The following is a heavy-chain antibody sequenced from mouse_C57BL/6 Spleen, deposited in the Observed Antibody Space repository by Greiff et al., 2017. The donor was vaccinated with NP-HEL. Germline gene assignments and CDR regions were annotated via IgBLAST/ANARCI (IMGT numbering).Heavy chain of an antibody. Sequence: EVQRVESGGDLVKPGGSLKLSCAASGFTFSSYGMSWVRQTPDKRLEWVATISSGGSYTYYPDSVKGRFTISRDNAKNTLYLQMSSLKSEDTAMYYCARQRGSHYGSSFDYWGQGTTLTVSS. CDR3: ARQRGSHYGSSFDY. J-gene: IGHJ2*01. CDR2: ISSGGSYT. CDR1: GFTFSSYG. D-gene: IGHD1-1*01. V-gene: IGHV5-6*01.